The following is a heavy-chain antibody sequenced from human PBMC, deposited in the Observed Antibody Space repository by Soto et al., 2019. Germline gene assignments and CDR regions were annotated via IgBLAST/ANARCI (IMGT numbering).Heavy chain of an antibody. D-gene: IGHD2-21*02. J-gene: IGHJ4*02. CDR3: ARRLGLLVTPIPGY. V-gene: IGHV1-2*02. Sequence: QVELVQSGAEVKKPGASVKVSCKASGYTFTGYHMHWVRQAPGQGLEWMGWINPNSGVTIYAQKFQGRDIMTRETPINTAYIELSRLTPDDKAVYYCARRLGLLVTPIPGYWGQGTLVTVSS. CDR2: INPNSGVT. CDR1: GYTFTGYH.